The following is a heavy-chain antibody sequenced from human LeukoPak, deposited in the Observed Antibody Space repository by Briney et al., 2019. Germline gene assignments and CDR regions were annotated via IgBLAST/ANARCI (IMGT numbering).Heavy chain of an antibody. CDR3: ARDLVTVTKGFDI. D-gene: IGHD4-17*01. V-gene: IGHV4-59*11. CDR2: ISYIGST. J-gene: IGHJ3*02. CDR1: GDSFSSHY. Sequence: PSETLSLTCTVSGDSFSSHYWTWIRQPPGKGLEWIGYISYIGSTNYSPSLESRVTISIDTSKNQFSLKLTSVTAADTAVYYCARDLVTVTKGFDIWGQGTMVSVSS.